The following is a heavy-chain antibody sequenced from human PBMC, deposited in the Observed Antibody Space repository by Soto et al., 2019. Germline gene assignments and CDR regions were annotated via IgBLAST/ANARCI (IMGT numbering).Heavy chain of an antibody. CDR1: GFTFSSYD. CDR2: ISSNGGTT. V-gene: IGHV3-64*01. Sequence: EVQLAESGGGMVQPGGSLRLSCVASGFTFSSYDMHWVRQAPGKGLEYVSSISSNGGTTYYGNSVKGRFTISRDNSKNTLYLQMGSLRAEDMAVYYCVRRVSGNYDYWGQGTPVTVPS. D-gene: IGHD1-7*01. CDR3: VRRVSGNYDY. J-gene: IGHJ4*02.